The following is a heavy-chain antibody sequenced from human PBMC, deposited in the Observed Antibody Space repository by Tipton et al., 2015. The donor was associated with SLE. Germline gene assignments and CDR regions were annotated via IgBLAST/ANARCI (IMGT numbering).Heavy chain of an antibody. Sequence: TLSLTCTVSEGSISSGGYYWTWIRQPPGKGLEWIGEVYHSGRTDSNPSLKSRVTISVDTSKNQFSLNLTSVTAADTAVYYCARDPIWSEGSVYWGQGTPVTVSS. CDR3: ARDPIWSEGSVY. CDR1: EGSISSGGYY. CDR2: VYHSGRT. J-gene: IGHJ4*02. V-gene: IGHV4-39*07. D-gene: IGHD1-1*01.